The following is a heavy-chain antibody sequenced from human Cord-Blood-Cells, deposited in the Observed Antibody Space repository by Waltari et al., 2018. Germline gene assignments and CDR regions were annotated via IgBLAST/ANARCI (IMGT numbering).Heavy chain of an antibody. Sequence: EVQLVESGGGLVQPGGSLRLSCAASGFTFSSYWMHWVRQAPGKGLVWVSRINSDGSSTSYADYVKGRFTISRDNAKNTLYLQMNSLRAEDTAVYYCARDQQLLNDAFDIWGQGTMVTVSS. CDR3: ARDQQLLNDAFDI. CDR2: INSDGSST. CDR1: GFTFSSYW. V-gene: IGHV3-74*01. D-gene: IGHD6-13*01. J-gene: IGHJ3*02.